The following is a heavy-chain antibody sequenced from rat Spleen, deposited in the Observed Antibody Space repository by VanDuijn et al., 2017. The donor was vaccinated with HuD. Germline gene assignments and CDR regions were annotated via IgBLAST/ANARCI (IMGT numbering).Heavy chain of an antibody. V-gene: IGHV5S10*01. CDR2: IIYDGSRT. D-gene: IGHD5-1*01. Sequence: EVQLVESGGGLVQPGRSLKLSCAASGFTFSDYNMAWVRQAPKKGLEWVATIIYDGSRTYYRDSVKGRFTISRDNAKSTLYLQMNSLRSEDTATYYCTREARGGSSDYWGQGLMVTVSS. CDR3: TREARGGSSDY. CDR1: GFTFSDYN. J-gene: IGHJ2*01.